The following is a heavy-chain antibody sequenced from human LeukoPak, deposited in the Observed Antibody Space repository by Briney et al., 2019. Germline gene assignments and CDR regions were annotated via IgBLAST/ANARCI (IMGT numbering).Heavy chain of an antibody. D-gene: IGHD6-13*01. J-gene: IGHJ4*02. V-gene: IGHV1-46*01. Sequence: GASVKVSCKASGYTFTNYYIHWVRQAPGQGLEWMGLINPGGGNTNYAQNFQGRVTMTRDTSASTVYMELSSLRSGDTAVYYCAREASNSWYLRGLSDYWGQGTLVTVSS. CDR3: AREASNSWYLRGLSDY. CDR1: GYTFTNYY. CDR2: INPGGGNT.